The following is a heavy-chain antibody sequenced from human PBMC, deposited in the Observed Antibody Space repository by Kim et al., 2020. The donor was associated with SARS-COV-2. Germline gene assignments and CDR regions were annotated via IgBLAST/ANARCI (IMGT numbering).Heavy chain of an antibody. CDR3: ARAWGGSYGNWFDP. D-gene: IGHD1-26*01. Sequence: GGSLRLSCAASGFTFSSYAMQWVRQAPGKGLEWVAVISYDGSNKYYADSVKGRFTISRDNSKNTLYLQMNSLRAEDTAVYYCARAWGGSYGNWFDPWGQGSLVTVSS. J-gene: IGHJ5*02. CDR2: ISYDGSNK. V-gene: IGHV3-30-3*01. CDR1: GFTFSSYA.